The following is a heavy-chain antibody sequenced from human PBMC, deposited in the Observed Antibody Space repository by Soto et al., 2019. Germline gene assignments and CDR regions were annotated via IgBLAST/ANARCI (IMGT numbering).Heavy chain of an antibody. CDR2: LYSGST. Sequence: SETLSLTCAVSGASISRGGFHWGWIRQPPGQGLEWIGSLYSGSTYYKPSLKSRVTISADTSKSEFSLRLTSVTAADTAVYYCARRGTGYTFDYWGQGTLVTVSS. J-gene: IGHJ4*02. CDR1: GASISRGGFH. V-gene: IGHV4-39*01. CDR3: ARRGTGYTFDY. D-gene: IGHD3-16*02.